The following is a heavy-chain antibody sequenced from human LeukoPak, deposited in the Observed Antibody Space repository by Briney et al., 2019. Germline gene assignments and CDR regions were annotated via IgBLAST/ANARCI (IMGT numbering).Heavy chain of an antibody. CDR3: VKDQRS. Sequence: GSLRLSCAASGFTFSSYAMSWVRQAPGKGLEWVSSISGGGGTTYYADSAKGRFTISRDNSKNTLYLQMNSLRAEDTAIYYCVKDQRSWGQGTLVTVSS. CDR1: GFTFSSYA. J-gene: IGHJ5*02. V-gene: IGHV3-23*01. CDR2: ISGGGGTT.